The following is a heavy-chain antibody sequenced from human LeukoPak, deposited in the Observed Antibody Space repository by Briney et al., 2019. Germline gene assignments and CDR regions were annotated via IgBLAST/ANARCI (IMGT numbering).Heavy chain of an antibody. D-gene: IGHD2-15*01. Sequence: GGSLRLSCAASGFTLSSYAMHWVRQAPGKGLEWVAVISYDGSNKYYADSVKGRFTISRDNSKNTLYLQMNSLRAEDTAVYYCASNPSIVDYWGQGTLVTVSS. J-gene: IGHJ4*02. CDR2: ISYDGSNK. CDR3: ASNPSIVDY. CDR1: GFTLSSYA. V-gene: IGHV3-30-3*01.